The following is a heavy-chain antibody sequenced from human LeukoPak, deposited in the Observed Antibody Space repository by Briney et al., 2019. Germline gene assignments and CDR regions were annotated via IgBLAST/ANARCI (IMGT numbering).Heavy chain of an antibody. D-gene: IGHD3-3*01. Sequence: ASVKVFCKASGYTFTGYYMHCVRQAPGQGLEWMAWISTYNGNTNYALKVQGRATMTTDTSTSTAYMELRSLRSDDTAVYYCARVLRYYCWSAYYFEHWGRGTLVTVSS. CDR3: ARVLRYYCWSAYYFEH. V-gene: IGHV1-18*04. J-gene: IGHJ4*02. CDR1: GYTFTGYY. CDR2: ISTYNGNT.